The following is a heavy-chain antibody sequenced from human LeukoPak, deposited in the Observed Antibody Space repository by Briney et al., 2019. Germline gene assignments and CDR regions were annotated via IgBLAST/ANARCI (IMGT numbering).Heavy chain of an antibody. J-gene: IGHJ4*02. D-gene: IGHD5-24*01. CDR2: ISGSGGST. Sequence: PGGSLRLSCAASGFTFSSYAMSWVRQAPGKGLEWVSAISGSGGSTYYADSVKGRFTISRDNSKSTLYLQMNSLRVEDTAVYYCAKDLGRDGYEIFDYWGQGTLVTVSS. CDR3: AKDLGRDGYEIFDY. CDR1: GFTFSSYA. V-gene: IGHV3-23*01.